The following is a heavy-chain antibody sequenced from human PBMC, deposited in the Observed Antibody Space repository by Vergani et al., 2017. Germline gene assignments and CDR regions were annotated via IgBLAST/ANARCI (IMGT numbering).Heavy chain of an antibody. CDR2: IYRTGST. J-gene: IGHJ4*02. D-gene: IGHD3-9*01. CDR3: ARNSILGNTFDGGKFDD. V-gene: IGHV4-38-2*01. Sequence: QVQLQESGPGLVEPSETLSLTCAVSGYSIRNGYYWGWIRQPPGKGLEWIGSIYRTGSTYYRPSLKSRVTLSLDTSKNQFSLKLTSVTAADTAVYFCARNSILGNTFDGGKFDDWGRGTLVTVSS. CDR1: GYSIRNGYY.